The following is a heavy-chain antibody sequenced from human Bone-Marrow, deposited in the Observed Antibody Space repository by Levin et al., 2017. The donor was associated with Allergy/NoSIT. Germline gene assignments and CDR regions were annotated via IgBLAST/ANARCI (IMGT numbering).Heavy chain of an antibody. CDR3: ARGDSDATIDY. CDR2: IHYSGST. Sequence: ESLKISCSVSDGSISTYYWSWIRQSPGRGLEWVGFIHYSGSTNFMPSLKSRVTISVDTSNNQLSLTLSYVTAADTAVYCCARGDSDATIDYWGQGILVTVSS. J-gene: IGHJ4*02. V-gene: IGHV4-59*13. D-gene: IGHD3-16*01. CDR1: DGSISTYY.